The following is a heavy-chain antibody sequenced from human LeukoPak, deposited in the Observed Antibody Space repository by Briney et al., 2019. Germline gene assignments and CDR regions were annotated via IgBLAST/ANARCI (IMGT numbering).Heavy chain of an antibody. CDR3: AKYDYYDSSGYFYAGD. J-gene: IGHJ4*02. CDR1: GGSFSGYY. Sequence: ASETLSLTCAVYGGSFSGYYWSWIRQPPGKGLEWIGEINHSGSTNYNPSLKSRVTISLDTSKNQFSLKLSFVTAADTAVYYCAKYDYYDSSGYFYAGDWGQGTLVTVSS. D-gene: IGHD3-22*01. CDR2: INHSGST. V-gene: IGHV4-34*09.